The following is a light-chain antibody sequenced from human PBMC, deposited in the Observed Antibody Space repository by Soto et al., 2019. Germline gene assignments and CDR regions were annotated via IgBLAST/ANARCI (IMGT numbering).Light chain of an antibody. Sequence: QCVLTQPPSASGTPGQRVVISWSGSSSNIGSYSVNWYQRLPGAAPKLLIYSNNQRPSGVPDRISGSKSGTSASLAISGLQSEDEADYSCAAWDDSLNGPVFGGGTKLTVL. CDR1: SSNIGSYS. CDR3: AAWDDSLNGPV. CDR2: SNN. V-gene: IGLV1-44*01. J-gene: IGLJ2*01.